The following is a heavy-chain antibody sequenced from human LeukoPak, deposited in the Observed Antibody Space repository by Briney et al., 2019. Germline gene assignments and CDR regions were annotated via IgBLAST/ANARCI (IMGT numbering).Heavy chain of an antibody. J-gene: IGHJ4*02. Sequence: SETLSLTCTVSGGSISTYYWSWIRQPPGKGLECLGFIFHTGTTNYNPSLKSRVTISVDTSKNQFSLNLSSVTAADTAVYYCARTYCGANACPFDFWGQGTLVTVSS. V-gene: IGHV4-59*08. D-gene: IGHD2-21*01. CDR2: IFHTGTT. CDR3: ARTYCGANACPFDF. CDR1: GGSISTYY.